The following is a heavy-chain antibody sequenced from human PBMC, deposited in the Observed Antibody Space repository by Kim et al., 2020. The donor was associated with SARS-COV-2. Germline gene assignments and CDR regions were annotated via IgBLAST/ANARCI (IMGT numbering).Heavy chain of an antibody. CDR3: ATEYCRITTCYTGFWDD. J-gene: IGHJ4*02. Sequence: SVKVSCKASPDTFRRKAFSWVRQAPGQGLEWMGGITPRVGTPHYPQRFQDRVTITADESTSTVHMDLSSLRSEDTAIYYCATEYCRITTCYTGFWDDWGQGCPVTVSS. CDR1: PDTFRRKA. V-gene: IGHV1-69*13. CDR2: ITPRVGTP. D-gene: IGHD2-2*02.